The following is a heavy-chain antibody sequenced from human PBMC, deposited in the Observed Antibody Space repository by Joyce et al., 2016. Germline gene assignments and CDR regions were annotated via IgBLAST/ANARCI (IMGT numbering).Heavy chain of an antibody. CDR3: AGEPGIRNGMDV. CDR2: IYGDGSI. J-gene: IGHJ6*02. Sequence: EVQLVESGGGLDKPGGSLRFSCVGSGFSVTRNFINWVRQAPGKGLEWVSVIYGDGSIYYGDSVKDRFTISRDNSKNTLYLQMHSLRVEDTAVYYCAGEPGIRNGMDVWGQGTTVTVSS. V-gene: IGHV3-66*01. D-gene: IGHD2-2*02. CDR1: GFSVTRNF.